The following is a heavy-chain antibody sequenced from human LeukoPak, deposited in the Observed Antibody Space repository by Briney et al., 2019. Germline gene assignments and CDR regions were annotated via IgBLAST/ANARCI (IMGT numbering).Heavy chain of an antibody. CDR2: INPNSGVT. D-gene: IGHD5-12*01. V-gene: IGHV1-2*02. Sequence: ASVKVSCKASGYTFSGFYIHWVRQAPGPGLEWVGWINPNSGVTNYAQKLQGRVTITRDTSIDTAYMQLSRLRSDDTAVYYCAKDRYGDYEAPFHYYMDAWGRGTTVTVSS. CDR3: AKDRYGDYEAPFHYYMDA. CDR1: GYTFSGFY. J-gene: IGHJ6*03.